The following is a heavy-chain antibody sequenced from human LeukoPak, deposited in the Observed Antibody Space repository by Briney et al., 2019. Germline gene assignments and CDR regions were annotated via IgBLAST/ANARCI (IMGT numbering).Heavy chain of an antibody. CDR2: ISAYNGNT. CDR1: GYTFTGYY. D-gene: IGHD3-22*01. J-gene: IGHJ4*02. V-gene: IGHV1-18*04. Sequence: GASVKVSCKASGYTFTGYYKHWVRQAPGQGLEWMGWISAYNGNTNYAQKLQGRVTMTTDTSTSTAYMELRSLRSDDTAVYYCARGRDLYYDSSGYYPGDYFDYWGQGTLVTVSS. CDR3: ARGRDLYYDSSGYYPGDYFDY.